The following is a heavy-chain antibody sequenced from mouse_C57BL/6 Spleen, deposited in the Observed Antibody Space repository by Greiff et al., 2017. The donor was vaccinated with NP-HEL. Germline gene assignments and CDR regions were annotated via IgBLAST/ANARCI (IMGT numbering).Heavy chain of an antibody. V-gene: IGHV5-4*03. Sequence: DVKLVESGGGLVKPGGSLKLSCAASGFTFSSYAMSWVRQTPEKRLEWVATISDGGSYTYYPDNVKGRFTISRDNAKNNLYLQMSHLKSEDTAMYYCARGPYYGSSYGGFDYWGQGTTLTVSS. CDR2: ISDGGSYT. CDR1: GFTFSSYA. J-gene: IGHJ2*01. D-gene: IGHD1-1*01. CDR3: ARGPYYGSSYGGFDY.